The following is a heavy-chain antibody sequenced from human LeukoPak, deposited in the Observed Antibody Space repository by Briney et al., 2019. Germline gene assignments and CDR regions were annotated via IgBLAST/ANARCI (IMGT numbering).Heavy chain of an antibody. CDR3: AKDLFGVARDAFDI. CDR1: GFTVSSNY. D-gene: IGHD3-3*01. CDR2: IYSGGST. J-gene: IGHJ3*02. V-gene: IGHV3-53*01. Sequence: PGGSLRLSCAASGFTVSSNYMSWVRQAPGKGLEWVSVIYSGGSTYYADSVKGRFTISRDNSKNTLYLQMNSLRAEDTAVYYCAKDLFGVARDAFDIWGQGTMVTVSS.